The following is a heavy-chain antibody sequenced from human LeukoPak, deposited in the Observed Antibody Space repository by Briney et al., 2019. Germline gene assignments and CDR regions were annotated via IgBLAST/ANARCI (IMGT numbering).Heavy chain of an antibody. Sequence: SVKISCKASGGTFSSYAISWVRQAPGQGLEWMGGIIPIFGTANYAQKFQGRVTITADESTSTAYMELSSLRSEDTAVYYCARDSGMATINYFQHWGQGTLVTVSS. V-gene: IGHV1-69*13. CDR1: GGTFSSYA. D-gene: IGHD5-24*01. CDR2: IIPIFGTA. J-gene: IGHJ1*01. CDR3: ARDSGMATINYFQH.